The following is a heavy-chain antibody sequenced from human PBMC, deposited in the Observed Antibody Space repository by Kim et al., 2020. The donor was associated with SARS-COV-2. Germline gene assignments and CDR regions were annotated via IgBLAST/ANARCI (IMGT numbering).Heavy chain of an antibody. Sequence: GGSLRLSCAASGFTFSSYGMHWVRQAPGKGLEWVAVISYDGSNKYYADSVKGRFTISRDNSKNTLYLQMNSLRAEDTAVYYCAKDNPYYGSGSPIGGAFDIWGQGTMVTVSS. J-gene: IGHJ3*02. CDR2: ISYDGSNK. D-gene: IGHD3-10*01. V-gene: IGHV3-30*18. CDR1: GFTFSSYG. CDR3: AKDNPYYGSGSPIGGAFDI.